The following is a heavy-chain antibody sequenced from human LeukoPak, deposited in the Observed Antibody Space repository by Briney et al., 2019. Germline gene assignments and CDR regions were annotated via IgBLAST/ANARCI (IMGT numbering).Heavy chain of an antibody. CDR1: GYTFTGYY. J-gene: IGHJ3*02. Sequence: SVKVSCKASGYTFTGYYMHWVRQAPGQGLEWMGWINPNSGGTNYAQKFQGRVTMTRDTSISTAYMELSRLRADDTAVYYCARDIVVVVAATYDAFDIWGQGRMVTVSS. D-gene: IGHD2-15*01. V-gene: IGHV1-2*02. CDR3: ARDIVVVVAATYDAFDI. CDR2: INPNSGGT.